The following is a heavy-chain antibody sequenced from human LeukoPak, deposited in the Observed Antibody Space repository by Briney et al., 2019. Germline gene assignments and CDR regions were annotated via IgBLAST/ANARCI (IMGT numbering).Heavy chain of an antibody. D-gene: IGHD3-3*01. V-gene: IGHV3-33*06. CDR3: VKDWSNEWFDP. CDR2: IWYDGSNK. J-gene: IGHJ5*02. CDR1: GFIFSSYG. Sequence: GRSLRLSCVASGFIFSSYGMHWVRQAPGKGLEWVGIIWYDGSNKDYADSVKGRFTISRDNSKNTLYLQMNTLRAEDTAVYYCVKDWSNEWFDPWGQGTLVTVSS.